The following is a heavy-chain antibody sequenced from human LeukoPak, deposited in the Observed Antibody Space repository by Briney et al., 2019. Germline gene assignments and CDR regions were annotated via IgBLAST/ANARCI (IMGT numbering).Heavy chain of an antibody. V-gene: IGHV4-38-2*02. Sequence: SETLSLTCTVSGYSISSGYYWGWIRQPPGKGLEWIGSIYYSGNTYYNASLKSQVSISIDTSKNQFSLRLTSVTAADTAVYYCARQTGSGLFILPGGQGTLVTVSS. D-gene: IGHD3/OR15-3a*01. CDR1: GYSISSGYY. CDR3: ARQTGSGLFILP. J-gene: IGHJ4*02. CDR2: IYYSGNT.